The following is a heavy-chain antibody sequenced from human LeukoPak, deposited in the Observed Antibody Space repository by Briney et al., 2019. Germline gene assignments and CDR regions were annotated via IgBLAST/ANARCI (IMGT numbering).Heavy chain of an antibody. J-gene: IGHJ3*02. CDR2: IYYSGNT. CDR1: GVSISSSNSY. D-gene: IGHD1-1*01. Sequence: PSETLSLTCTVSGVSISSSNSYWGWIRQPPGKGLEWIGSIYYSGNTYYNASLKSRVTMSVDTSKNQFSLKLTVTAADTAVYYCAKGPNWNDAQHAFDIWGQGTMVTVSS. V-gene: IGHV4-39*07. CDR3: AKGPNWNDAQHAFDI.